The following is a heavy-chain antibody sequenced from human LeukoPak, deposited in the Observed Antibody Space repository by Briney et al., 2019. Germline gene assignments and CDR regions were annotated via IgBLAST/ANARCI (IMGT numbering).Heavy chain of an antibody. CDR2: ISSSSSYI. Sequence: PGGCLRFSCAASGFTFSSYSMKWVRQAPGKGLEWVSSISSSSSYIYYADSVKGRFTISRDNAKNSLYLQMNSLRAEDTAVYYCARGTWTMIIAVAGTSDYWGQGTLVTVCS. CDR3: ARGTWTMIIAVAGTSDY. D-gene: IGHD6-19*01. V-gene: IGHV3-21*01. CDR1: GFTFSSYS. J-gene: IGHJ4*02.